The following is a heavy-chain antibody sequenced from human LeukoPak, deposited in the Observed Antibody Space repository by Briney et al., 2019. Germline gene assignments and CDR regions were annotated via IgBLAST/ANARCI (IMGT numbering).Heavy chain of an antibody. CDR3: ATDLGDIVLIPAGSPFDY. Sequence: GGSLRLSCAASGFTFNSYAMSWVRQAPGKGLEWVSTISGSSGSTYYADSVKGRFTISRDNSKNTLYLQMNSLRVEDTAVYYCATDLGDIVLIPAGSPFDYWGQGSLVTVSS. D-gene: IGHD2-2*01. CDR1: GFTFNSYA. V-gene: IGHV3-23*01. J-gene: IGHJ4*02. CDR2: ISGSSGST.